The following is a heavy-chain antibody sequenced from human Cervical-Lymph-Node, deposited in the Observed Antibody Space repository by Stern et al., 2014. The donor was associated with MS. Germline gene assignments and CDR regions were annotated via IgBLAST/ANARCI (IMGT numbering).Heavy chain of an antibody. Sequence: QVTLRESGPTLVKPTQTLTLTCTFSEFSLSTSGVGVGWIRQPPGRALEWLAIIYWDDDKRYSPSLERRLTITKDTSKNQVLLTVTNMDPVDTATYYCAHRYTGYTWNYVGFDYWGQGTLVTVSS. D-gene: IGHD1-7*01. CDR3: AHRYTGYTWNYVGFDY. CDR1: EFSLSTSGVG. V-gene: IGHV2-5*02. CDR2: IYWDDDK. J-gene: IGHJ4*02.